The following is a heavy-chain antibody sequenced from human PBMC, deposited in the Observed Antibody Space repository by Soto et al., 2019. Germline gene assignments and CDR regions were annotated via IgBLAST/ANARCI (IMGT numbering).Heavy chain of an antibody. J-gene: IGHJ6*03. V-gene: IGHV1-2*04. CDR2: INPNSGGT. Sequence: ASVKVSCKASGYTFTGYYMHWVRQAPGQGLEWMGWINPNSGGTNYAQKFQGWVTMTRDTSISTAYMELSRLRSDDTAVYYCARASATITSGDYDRGGGHMDVWGKGTTVTVSS. CDR1: GYTFTGYY. CDR3: ARASATITSGDYDRGGGHMDV. D-gene: IGHD5-12*01.